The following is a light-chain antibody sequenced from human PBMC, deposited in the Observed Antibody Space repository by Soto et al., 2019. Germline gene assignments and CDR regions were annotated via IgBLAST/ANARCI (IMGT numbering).Light chain of an antibody. J-gene: IGLJ2*01. CDR1: SSDVGSYDL. V-gene: IGLV2-23*02. CDR2: EVN. CDR3: CSYATPRL. Sequence: QSALTQPASVSGSPGQSITISCTGTSSDVGSYDLVSWYQQHPGKPPKLILYEVNKRPSGVSVRFSGSKSGNAASLTISGLQAEDEADYYCCSYATPRLFGGGTKSPS.